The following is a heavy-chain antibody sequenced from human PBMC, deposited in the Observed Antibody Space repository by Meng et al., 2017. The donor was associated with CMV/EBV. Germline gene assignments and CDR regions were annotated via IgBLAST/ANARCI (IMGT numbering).Heavy chain of an antibody. Sequence: GTLKISCAASGFTFSSYWMSWVRQAPGKGLEWVANIKQDGSEKYYVDSVKGRFTISRDNAKNSLYLQMNSLRAEDTAVYYCARDCSSTTGGMDVGGQGTTVTVSS. V-gene: IGHV3-7*01. J-gene: IGHJ6*02. CDR1: GFTFSSYW. CDR2: IKQDGSEK. D-gene: IGHD2-2*01. CDR3: ARDCSSTTGGMDV.